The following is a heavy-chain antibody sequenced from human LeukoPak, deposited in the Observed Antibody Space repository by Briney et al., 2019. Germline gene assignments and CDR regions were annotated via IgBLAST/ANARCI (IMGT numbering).Heavy chain of an antibody. V-gene: IGHV4-59*12. CDR3: ARGGVTIFGVVINEEYYFDY. J-gene: IGHJ4*02. D-gene: IGHD3-3*01. CDR2: IYYSGST. Sequence: PSETLSLTCTVSGGSISSYYWSWIRQPPGKGLEWIGYIYYSGSTNYNPSLKSRVAMSVDTSKNQFSLNLRSVTAADTAVYYCARGGVTIFGVVINEEYYFDYWGQGTLVTVSS. CDR1: GGSISSYY.